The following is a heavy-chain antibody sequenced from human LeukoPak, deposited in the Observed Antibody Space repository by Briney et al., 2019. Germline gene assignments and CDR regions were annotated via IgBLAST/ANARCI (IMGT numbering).Heavy chain of an antibody. CDR3: AKPRAMTTGVGRYFDL. CDR2: ISGGGDNT. V-gene: IGHV3-23*01. Sequence: PGGSLRLSCAASGFTFSSYAMSWIRQAPGKGLDWVSAISGGGDNTYYPDSVKGRFTISRDNSKNTLYLQMNSLRAEDTAIYYCAKPRAMTTGVGRYFDLWGRGTLVTASS. J-gene: IGHJ2*01. CDR1: GFTFSSYA. D-gene: IGHD1-1*01.